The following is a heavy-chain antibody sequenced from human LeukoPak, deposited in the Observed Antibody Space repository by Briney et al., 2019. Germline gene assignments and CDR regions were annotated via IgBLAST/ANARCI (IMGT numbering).Heavy chain of an antibody. Sequence: GGSLRLSCAASGFTFSSYAMHWVRQAPGKGLEWVAAISYDGSNKYYADSVKGRFTISRDNSKNTLYLQMNSLRAEDTAVYYCARAVGGSSSWYYFDYWGQGTLVTVSS. D-gene: IGHD6-13*01. CDR2: ISYDGSNK. CDR1: GFTFSSYA. V-gene: IGHV3-30-3*01. J-gene: IGHJ4*02. CDR3: ARAVGGSSSWYYFDY.